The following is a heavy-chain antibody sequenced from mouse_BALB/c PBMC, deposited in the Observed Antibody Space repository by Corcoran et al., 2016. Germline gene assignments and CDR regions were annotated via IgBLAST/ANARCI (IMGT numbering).Heavy chain of an antibody. CDR2: INPNNGGT. D-gene: IGHD2-1*01. CDR3: ARDGNYRFAY. Sequence: EVLLQQSGPELVKPGASVKIPCKASGYTFTDYNMDWVKQSHGKSLEWIGDINPNNGGTIYNQKFKGKATLTVDKSSSTAYMELRSLTSEDTAVYYCARDGNYRFAYWGQGTLVTVSA. V-gene: IGHV1-18*01. CDR1: GYTFTDYN. J-gene: IGHJ3*01.